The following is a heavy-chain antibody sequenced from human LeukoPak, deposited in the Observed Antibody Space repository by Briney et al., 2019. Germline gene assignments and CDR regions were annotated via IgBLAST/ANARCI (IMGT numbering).Heavy chain of an antibody. CDR1: GFTFSSYW. Sequence: GGSLRLSCAASGFTFSSYWMSWVRQAPGKGLEWVANIKQDGSEKYYVDSVKGRFTISRDNAKNSLYLQMNSLRAEDTAVYYCASSDIRFGELVDYWGQGTLVTVSS. J-gene: IGHJ4*02. D-gene: IGHD3-10*01. CDR3: ASSDIRFGELVDY. CDR2: IKQDGSEK. V-gene: IGHV3-7*01.